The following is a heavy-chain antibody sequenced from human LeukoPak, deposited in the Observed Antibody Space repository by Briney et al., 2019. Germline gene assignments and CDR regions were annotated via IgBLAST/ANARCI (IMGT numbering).Heavy chain of an antibody. CDR1: GFTFSSYA. V-gene: IGHV3-23*01. J-gene: IGHJ4*02. CDR3: AKCQLGGDYVPGDY. D-gene: IGHD4-17*01. CDR2: ISGSGGST. Sequence: PGGSLRLSCAASGFTFSSYAMSWVRQAPGKGLEWVSAISGSGGSTYYADSVKGRFTISRDNSKNTLYLQMNSLRAEDTAVYYCAKCQLGGDYVPGDYWGQGTLVTVSS.